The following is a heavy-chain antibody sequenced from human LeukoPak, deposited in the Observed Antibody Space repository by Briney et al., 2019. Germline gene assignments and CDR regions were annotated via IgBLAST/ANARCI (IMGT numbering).Heavy chain of an antibody. D-gene: IGHD3-22*01. Sequence: GGSLRLSCAASGFTFSSSAMSWVRQAPGKGLEWVSYISTSSSSIYYADSVKGRFTISRDNAKNSLYLQMNSLRDEDTAVYYCARGGSGYGDYYYFYGMDVWGQGTTVTVSS. CDR1: GFTFSSSA. CDR2: ISTSSSSI. CDR3: ARGGSGYGDYYYFYGMDV. J-gene: IGHJ6*02. V-gene: IGHV3-48*02.